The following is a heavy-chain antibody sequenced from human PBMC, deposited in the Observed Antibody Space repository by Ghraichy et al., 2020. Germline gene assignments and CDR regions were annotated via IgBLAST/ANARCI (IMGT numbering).Heavy chain of an antibody. CDR1: GFTFSSYA. D-gene: IGHD6-19*01. Sequence: GGSLRLSCAASGFTFSSYAMSWVRQAPGKGLEWVSAISGSGGSTYYADSVKGRFTISRDNSKNTLYLLMNSLRAEDTAVYYCAKKPGIAVAGTGGLDYWGQGTLVTVSS. V-gene: IGHV3-23*01. CDR3: AKKPGIAVAGTGGLDY. J-gene: IGHJ4*02. CDR2: ISGSGGST.